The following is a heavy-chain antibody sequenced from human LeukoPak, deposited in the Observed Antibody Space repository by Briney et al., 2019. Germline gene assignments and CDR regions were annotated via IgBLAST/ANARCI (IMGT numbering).Heavy chain of an antibody. D-gene: IGHD3-22*01. J-gene: IGHJ4*02. Sequence: PGGSLRLSCAASGFTFSSYAMSWVRQAPGKGLEWVSAISGSGGSTYYADSVKGRFTISRDNSKNTLYLQMNSLRAEDTAVYYCAKDSGDYYDSSGHGYWGQGTLVTVSS. V-gene: IGHV3-23*01. CDR2: ISGSGGST. CDR3: AKDSGDYYDSSGHGY. CDR1: GFTFSSYA.